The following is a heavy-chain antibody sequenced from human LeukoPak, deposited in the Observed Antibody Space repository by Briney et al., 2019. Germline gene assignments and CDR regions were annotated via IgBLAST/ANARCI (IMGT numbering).Heavy chain of an antibody. CDR1: GFTCSSYG. J-gene: IGHJ4*02. D-gene: IGHD2-2*02. CDR3: AKGKVPAAILYFDY. CDR2: IRYDGSNK. V-gene: IGHV3-30*02. Sequence: PGGSLRLSCASSGFTCSSYGMHWVRQAPGKGLEWVAFIRYDGSNKYYADSVKGRFTISRDNSKNTLYLQMNSLRAEDTAVYYCAKGKVPAAILYFDYWGQGTLVTVSS.